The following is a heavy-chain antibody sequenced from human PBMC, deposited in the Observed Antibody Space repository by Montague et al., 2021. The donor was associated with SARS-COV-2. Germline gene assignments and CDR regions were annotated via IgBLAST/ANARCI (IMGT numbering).Heavy chain of an antibody. D-gene: IGHD5-18*01. V-gene: IGHV4-39*01. J-gene: IGHJ5*02. CDR3: ARNDHTDFGNPNWFDP. CDR1: GDSINSDTAF. Sequence: SETLSLTCTVSGDSINSDTAFWGWVRQSPGKDLEWIGSMVYSGRNFYNGALRSRLTISVDTSKNQFPLELRAVTAADTGLYYCARNDHTDFGNPNWFDPWGQGTLVTVSS. CDR2: MVYSGRN.